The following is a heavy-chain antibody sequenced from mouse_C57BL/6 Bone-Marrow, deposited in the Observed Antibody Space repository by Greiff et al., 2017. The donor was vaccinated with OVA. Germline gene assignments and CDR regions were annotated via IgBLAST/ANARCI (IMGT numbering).Heavy chain of an antibody. CDR3: ARLGNDYDPFDY. Sequence: QVQLQQSGAELVKPGASVKMSCKASGYTFTSYWITWVKQRPGQGLEWIGDIYPGSGSTNYNEKFKSKATLTVDTSSSTAYMQLSSLTSEDSAVYYCARLGNDYDPFDYWGQGTTLTVSS. D-gene: IGHD2-4*01. V-gene: IGHV1-55*01. J-gene: IGHJ2*01. CDR1: GYTFTSYW. CDR2: IYPGSGST.